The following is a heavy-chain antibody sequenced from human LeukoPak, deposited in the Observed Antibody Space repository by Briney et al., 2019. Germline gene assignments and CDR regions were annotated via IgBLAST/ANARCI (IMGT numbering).Heavy chain of an antibody. D-gene: IGHD2-2*01. CDR3: ARDRVVVPAAGRWFYYGMDV. CDR2: IYYGGST. Sequence: SETLSLTCTVSGGSISSYYWSWIRQPPGKGLEWIGYIYYGGSTNYNPSLKSRVTISVDTSKNRFSLKLSSVTAADTAVYYCARDRVVVPAAGRWFYYGMDVWGQGTTVTVSS. V-gene: IGHV4-59*01. CDR1: GGSISSYY. J-gene: IGHJ6*02.